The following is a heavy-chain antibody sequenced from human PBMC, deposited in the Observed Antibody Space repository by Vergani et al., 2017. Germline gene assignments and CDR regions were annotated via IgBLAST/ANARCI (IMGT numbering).Heavy chain of an antibody. Sequence: EVQLVESGGGLVQPGRSLRLSCAASGFTFDDYAMHWVRQAPGKGLDWVSGISWNSGSIGYADSVKGRFTISRDNAKKSLDLQMNSLRAEDTALYYCAKDHYDFWSGYPNLSPFDLWGRGTLVTVSS. CDR3: AKDHYDFWSGYPNLSPFDL. CDR1: GFTFDDYA. J-gene: IGHJ2*01. V-gene: IGHV3-9*01. D-gene: IGHD3-3*01. CDR2: ISWNSGSI.